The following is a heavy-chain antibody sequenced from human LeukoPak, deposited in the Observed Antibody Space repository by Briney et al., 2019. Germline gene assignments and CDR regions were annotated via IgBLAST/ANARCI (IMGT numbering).Heavy chain of an antibody. CDR2: INTNTGNP. D-gene: IGHD6-13*01. CDR1: GYTFTSYA. CDR3: ASGPQAAGTAYYYYGMDV. V-gene: IGHV7-4-1*02. Sequence: ASVKVSCKASGYTFTSYAMNWVRQAPGQGLEWMGWINTNTGNPTYAQGFTGRFVFSLVTSVSTAYLQISSLKAEDTAVYYCASGPQAAGTAYYYYGMDVWGQGTTVTVSS. J-gene: IGHJ6*02.